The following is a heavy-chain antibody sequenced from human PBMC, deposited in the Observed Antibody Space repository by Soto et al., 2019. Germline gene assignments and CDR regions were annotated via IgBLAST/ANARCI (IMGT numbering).Heavy chain of an antibody. D-gene: IGHD5-18*01. V-gene: IGHV1-3*01. J-gene: IGHJ6*02. CDR3: ARVDTAMVRYYYYGMDV. CDR2: INAGNGNT. Sequence: ASVKVSCKASGYTFTSYAIHWVRQAPGQRLEWMGWINAGNGNTKYSQKLQGRVTITRDTSASTAYMELSSLRSEDTAVYYCARVDTAMVRYYYYGMDVWGQGTTVTVSS. CDR1: GYTFTSYA.